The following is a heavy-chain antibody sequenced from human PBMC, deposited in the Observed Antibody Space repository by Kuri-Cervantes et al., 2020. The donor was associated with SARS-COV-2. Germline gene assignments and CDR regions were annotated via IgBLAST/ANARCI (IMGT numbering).Heavy chain of an antibody. V-gene: IGHV3-11*04. Sequence: GGSLRLSCAASGFTFSDYYMRWIRQAPGKGLEWVSYISSSGSTIYYADSVKGRFTISRDNAKNSLYLQMNSLRAEDTAVYYCARRVTFYYYMDVWGKGNTVTVSS. J-gene: IGHJ6*03. CDR2: ISSSGSTI. CDR3: ARRVTFYYYMDV. CDR1: GFTFSDYY. D-gene: IGHD2/OR15-2a*01.